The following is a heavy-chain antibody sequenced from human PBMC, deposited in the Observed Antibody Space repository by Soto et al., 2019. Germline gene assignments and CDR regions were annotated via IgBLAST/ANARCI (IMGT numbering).Heavy chain of an antibody. V-gene: IGHV4-39*01. J-gene: IGHJ4*02. CDR2: IYYSVRT. CDR1: GDSITRSTYF. Sequence: QLQLQESGPGLVKPSETLSLTCSLSGDSITRSTYFWAWIRQSPGKGLEWVGSIYYSVRTHSNPSLKSRVTIAVDRSKNQFSLKMSSVTASDTAVYYCAKNLPKTGRFDYWGPGTLVTVSS. CDR3: AKNLPKTGRFDY.